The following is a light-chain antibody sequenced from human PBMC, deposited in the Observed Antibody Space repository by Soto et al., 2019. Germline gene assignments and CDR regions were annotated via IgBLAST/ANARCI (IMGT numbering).Light chain of an antibody. CDR3: QQYGSSLRT. CDR1: QSVSSN. CDR2: GAS. J-gene: IGKJ1*01. Sequence: EIVMTQSPAPLSVSPGERATLSCRASQSVSSNLAWYQQKPGQAPRLLIYGASSRATGIPDRFSGSGSGTDCTLTISRLEPEDVAVYYCQQYGSSLRTFGQGTKVDIK. V-gene: IGKV3-20*01.